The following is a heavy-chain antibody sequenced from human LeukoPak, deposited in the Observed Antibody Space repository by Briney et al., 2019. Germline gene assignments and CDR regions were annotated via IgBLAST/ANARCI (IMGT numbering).Heavy chain of an antibody. Sequence: SVKVSCKASGGTFSSYAISWVRQAPGQGLEWMGGIIPIFGTANYAQKFQGRVTITADKSTSTAYMELSSLRSEDTAVYYCAREVYGDWFFDYWGQGTLVTVSS. CDR2: IIPIFGTA. V-gene: IGHV1-69*06. CDR3: AREVYGDWFFDY. D-gene: IGHD4-17*01. J-gene: IGHJ4*02. CDR1: GGTFSSYA.